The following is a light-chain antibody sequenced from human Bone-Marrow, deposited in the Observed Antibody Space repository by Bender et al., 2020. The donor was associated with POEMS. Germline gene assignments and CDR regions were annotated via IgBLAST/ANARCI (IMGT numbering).Light chain of an antibody. CDR1: SSNIGAHA. V-gene: IGLV1-44*01. CDR3: AVWDDSLNGWV. Sequence: QSVLTQPPSASGTPGQRVTISCSGGSSNIGAHAVNWYQHLPGPAPKLLIYSSHRRPSEVPDRFSGSRSGTSASLAISGVQSEEEADYYCAVWDDSLNGWVFGGGTKLTVL. CDR2: SSH. J-gene: IGLJ3*02.